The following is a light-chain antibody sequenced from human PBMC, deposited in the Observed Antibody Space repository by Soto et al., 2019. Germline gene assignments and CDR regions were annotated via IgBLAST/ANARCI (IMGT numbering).Light chain of an antibody. V-gene: IGKV4-1*01. CDR3: QQYYSTPSWT. J-gene: IGKJ1*01. CDR1: QSLRATY. Sequence: VLTQSPDTLSLSPGETATLSCRASQSLRATYLAWYQQKPGQPPKLLIYWASTRESGVPDRFSGSGSGTDFTLTISSLQAEDVAVYYCQQYYSTPSWTFGQGTK. CDR2: WAS.